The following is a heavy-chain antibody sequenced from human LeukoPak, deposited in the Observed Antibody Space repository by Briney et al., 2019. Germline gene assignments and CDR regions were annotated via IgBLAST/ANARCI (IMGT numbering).Heavy chain of an antibody. V-gene: IGHV3-74*01. CDR1: GFTFSSYW. Sequence: GGSLRLSCAASGFTFSSYWMHWVRQAPGKGLVWVSRINSDGSTTNYADSVKGRFTISRDNAKNSLYLQMNSLRAEDTAVYYCAELGITKIGGVWGKGTTVTISS. CDR2: INSDGSTT. D-gene: IGHD3-10*02. CDR3: AELGITKIGGV. J-gene: IGHJ6*04.